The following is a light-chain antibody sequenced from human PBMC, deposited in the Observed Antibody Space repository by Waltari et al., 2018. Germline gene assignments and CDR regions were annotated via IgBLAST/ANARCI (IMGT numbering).Light chain of an antibody. J-gene: IGKJ3*01. CDR1: QRISSY. CDR3: QQTYNLIT. CDR2: GAS. Sequence: DIQMTQSPSFLSASVGDRVTITCRASQRISSYLNWYQMKPGKAPELLIYGASTVQSGVPSRFSGSGFGTDFTLTISSLQPEDFATYYCQQTYNLITFDPGTKVDLK. V-gene: IGKV1-39*01.